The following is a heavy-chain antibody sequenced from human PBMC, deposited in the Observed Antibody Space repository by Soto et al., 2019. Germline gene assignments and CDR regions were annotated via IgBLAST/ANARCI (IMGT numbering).Heavy chain of an antibody. Sequence: QVQLVQSGPEVKKPGASVRVSCKASGYTFNNFAINWVRQAPGQGLEWLGWISPYNGETEYAQKFQGRVIMTTDASTSTAYMDVRRLRSDETAVDCCAREQTRSLKDAFDIWGQGTMVIVSS. CDR2: ISPYNGET. V-gene: IGHV1-18*01. CDR1: GYTFNNFA. J-gene: IGHJ3*02. CDR3: AREQTRSLKDAFDI.